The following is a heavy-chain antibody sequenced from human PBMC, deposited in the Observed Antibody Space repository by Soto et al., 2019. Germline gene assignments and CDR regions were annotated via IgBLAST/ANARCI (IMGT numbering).Heavy chain of an antibody. D-gene: IGHD5-18*01. CDR3: ARGVDTAMVRYFDY. CDR1: GGSISSYY. Sequence: SETLSLTCTVSGGSISSYYWSWIRQPPGKGLEWIGYISYTGSTNYNPSLKSRVTISVDTSKNQFSLKLSSVTAADTAVYYCARGVDTAMVRYFDYWGQGTLVTVSS. CDR2: ISYTGST. V-gene: IGHV4-59*01. J-gene: IGHJ4*02.